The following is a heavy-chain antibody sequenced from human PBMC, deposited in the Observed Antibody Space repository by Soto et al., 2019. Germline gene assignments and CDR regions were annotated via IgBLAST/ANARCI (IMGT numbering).Heavy chain of an antibody. CDR3: ARAKSNTMVRGAPMDV. Sequence: SETLSLTCTVSGGSISSYSWSWIRQPAGKGLEWIGRIYTSGSTNYNPSLKSRVTMSVDTSKNQFSLKLSSVTAADTAVYYCARAKSNTMVRGAPMDVWGQGTTVTVSS. CDR2: IYTSGST. CDR1: GGSISSYS. D-gene: IGHD3-10*01. J-gene: IGHJ6*02. V-gene: IGHV4-4*07.